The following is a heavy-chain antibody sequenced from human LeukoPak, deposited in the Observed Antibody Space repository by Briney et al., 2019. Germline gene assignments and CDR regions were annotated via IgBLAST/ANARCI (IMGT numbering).Heavy chain of an antibody. V-gene: IGHV3-48*03. D-gene: IGHD5-12*01. Sequence: GGSLRLSCAASGFTFSSYEMNWVRQAPGRGLDWVSYISSSGSTIYYADSVKGRFTISRDNAKNSLYLQMNSLRAEDTAVYYCAREVDPGYFDYWGQGTLVTVSS. CDR1: GFTFSSYE. CDR2: ISSSGSTI. J-gene: IGHJ4*02. CDR3: AREVDPGYFDY.